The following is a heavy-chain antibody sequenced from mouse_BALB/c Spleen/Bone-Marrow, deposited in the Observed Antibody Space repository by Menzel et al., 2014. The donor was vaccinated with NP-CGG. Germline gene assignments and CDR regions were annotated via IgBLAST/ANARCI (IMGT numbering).Heavy chain of an antibody. CDR3: TRQYGNYYAMDY. CDR2: IYPSDSYN. V-gene: IGHV1S126*01. Sequence: QVQLKQSGTELVRPGASVKVSCKASGYTFTSYWINWVKQRPGQGLEWIGNIYPSDSYNNYNQNFKDKATLTVDKSSSTAYMQLSSPTSEDSAVYYCTRQYGNYYAMDYWGQGTSVTVSS. J-gene: IGHJ4*01. CDR1: GYTFTSYW. D-gene: IGHD2-10*02.